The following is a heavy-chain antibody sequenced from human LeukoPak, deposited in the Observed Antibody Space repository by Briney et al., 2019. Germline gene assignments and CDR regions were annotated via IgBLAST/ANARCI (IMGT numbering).Heavy chain of an antibody. V-gene: IGHV4-38-2*02. J-gene: IGHJ2*01. CDR2: IYHSGST. D-gene: IGHD3-9*01. CDR3: ARDLTKYYDILTGYYIGYFDL. Sequence: SETLSLTCTVSGYSISSGYYWGWIRQPPGKGLEWIGSIYHSGSTYYNPSLKSRVTISVDTSKNQFSLKLSSVTAADTAVYYCARDLTKYYDILTGYYIGYFDLWGRGTLVTVSS. CDR1: GYSISSGYY.